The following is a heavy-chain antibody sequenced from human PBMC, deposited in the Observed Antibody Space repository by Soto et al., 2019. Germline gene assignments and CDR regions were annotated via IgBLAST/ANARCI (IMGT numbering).Heavy chain of an antibody. Sequence: SETLSLTCTASGGSVSSYYWSWIRQPPGKGLEWIGYIYYSGSTNYNPSLKSRVTISVDTSKNQFSLKLSSVTAADTAVYYCARDSHYDFWSGYFFVWGQGTLVTVSS. J-gene: IGHJ4*02. CDR1: GGSVSSYY. D-gene: IGHD3-3*01. CDR2: IYYSGST. CDR3: ARDSHYDFWSGYFFV. V-gene: IGHV4-59*02.